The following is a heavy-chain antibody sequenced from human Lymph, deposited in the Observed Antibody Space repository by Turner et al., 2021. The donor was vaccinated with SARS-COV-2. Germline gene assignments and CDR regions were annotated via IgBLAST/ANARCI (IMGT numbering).Heavy chain of an antibody. CDR1: GFTFSSYT. D-gene: IGHD3-22*01. V-gene: IGHV3-21*01. J-gene: IGHJ4*02. Sequence: EVQLVESGGGLVKPGGSLRLSCAASGFTFSSYTMNWVRQAPGKGLEWVSSISSSSSYIYYADSVKGRFTISRDNAKNSLYLQMNSLRAEDTAVYYCARERYDSSGSESYYFDYGGQGTLVTVSS. CDR2: ISSSSSYI. CDR3: ARERYDSSGSESYYFDY.